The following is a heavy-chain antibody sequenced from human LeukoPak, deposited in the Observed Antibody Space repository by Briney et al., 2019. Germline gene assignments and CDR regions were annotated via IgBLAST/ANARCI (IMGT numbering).Heavy chain of an antibody. CDR3: ARDWGYSGYGTPLDY. D-gene: IGHD5-12*01. V-gene: IGHV3-30*04. CDR1: GFLFSSYD. Sequence: GGSVRLLCAACGFLFSSYDMQGVRRARGKGVEWVAVLTYDGSNKYHADHVKGRFTIPRDNSKNPLYLQMNSLRAEDTAVYYCARDWGYSGYGTPLDYWGQGTLVTVSS. J-gene: IGHJ4*02. CDR2: LTYDGSNK.